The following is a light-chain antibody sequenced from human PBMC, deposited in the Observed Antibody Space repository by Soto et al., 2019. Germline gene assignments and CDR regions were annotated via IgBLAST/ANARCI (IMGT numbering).Light chain of an antibody. CDR1: SSDVGGYNY. CDR2: EVS. J-gene: IGLJ1*01. Sequence: QSALTQPASVSGSPGQSITISCTGTSSDVGGYNYVSWYQQHPGKAPKLMIYEVSNRPSGVSNRFSGSKSGNTASLTISGPHTKDAADYYCSSYTSSSTLYVFGTGTKLTVL. CDR3: SSYTSSSTLYV. V-gene: IGLV2-14*01.